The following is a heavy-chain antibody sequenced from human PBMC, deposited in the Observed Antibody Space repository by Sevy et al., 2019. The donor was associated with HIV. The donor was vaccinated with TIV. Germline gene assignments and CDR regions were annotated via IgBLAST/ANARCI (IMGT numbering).Heavy chain of an antibody. D-gene: IGHD3-10*01. J-gene: IGHJ4*02. Sequence: GGSLRLSCAASGFTFSSYAMHWVRQAPGKGLEWVAVISYDGSNKYYADSVKGRLTISRDNSKNTLYLQMNSLRAEDTAVYYCARDSGIYYFDYWGQGTLVTVSS. CDR3: ARDSGIYYFDY. V-gene: IGHV3-30-3*01. CDR2: ISYDGSNK. CDR1: GFTFSSYA.